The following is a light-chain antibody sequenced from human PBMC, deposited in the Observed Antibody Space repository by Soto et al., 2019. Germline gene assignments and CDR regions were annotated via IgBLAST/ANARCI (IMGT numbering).Light chain of an antibody. CDR1: TGAVTSGYY. Sequence: QTVVTQEPSLTVSPGGTVTLTCASSTGAVTSGYYPNWFQQKPGQAPRALIYSKSNKHSWTPARLSGSLLGGKAALTLSGVQPEDEDEYYCLLYYGGPWVFGGGTKLTVL. CDR2: SKS. V-gene: IGLV7-43*01. J-gene: IGLJ3*02. CDR3: LLYYGGPWV.